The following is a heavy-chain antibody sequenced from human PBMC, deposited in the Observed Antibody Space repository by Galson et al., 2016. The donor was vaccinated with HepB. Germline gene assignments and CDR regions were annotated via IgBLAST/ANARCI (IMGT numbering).Heavy chain of an antibody. CDR2: ITWYGGDT. CDR1: GFTFGDYT. CDR3: AKDNPLSPGAFDY. V-gene: IGHV3-43*01. D-gene: IGHD3-16*01. J-gene: IGHJ4*02. Sequence: LRLSCSASGFTFGDYTMHWVRQTPEKGLEWVSLITWYGGDTYYADSVKGRFTISRDNSKNSLYLQINSLRTEDTALYYCAKDNPLSPGAFDYWGQGTLVTVSS.